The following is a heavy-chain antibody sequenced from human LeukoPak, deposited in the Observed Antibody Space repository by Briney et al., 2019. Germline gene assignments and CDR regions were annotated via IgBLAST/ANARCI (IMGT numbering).Heavy chain of an antibody. V-gene: IGHV4-59*01. J-gene: IGHJ6*02. Sequence: SGTLSLTCTVSGGSIGSYYWSWIRQPPGKGLEWIGHVSYNGITNYNPSLKSRVTISVDTSKIQFSLRLTSVTAADTAVYYCARDWRGVPGTARYYYFGMDVWGQGATVTVSS. CDR1: GGSIGSYY. CDR2: VSYNGIT. CDR3: ARDWRGVPGTARYYYFGMDV. D-gene: IGHD6-13*01.